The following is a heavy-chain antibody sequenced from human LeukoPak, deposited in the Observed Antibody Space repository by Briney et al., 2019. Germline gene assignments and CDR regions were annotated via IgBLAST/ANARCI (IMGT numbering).Heavy chain of an antibody. V-gene: IGHV3-33*01. D-gene: IGHD6-13*01. J-gene: IGHJ4*02. Sequence: PGGSLRLSCAASGFTFSSYGMHWVRQAPGKGLEWVAVIWYDGSNKYYADSVKGRFTTSRDDSKNTLYLQMNSLRAEDTAVYYCARVSDSSSWYVLDYWGQGTLVTVSS. CDR3: ARVSDSSSWYVLDY. CDR2: IWYDGSNK. CDR1: GFTFSSYG.